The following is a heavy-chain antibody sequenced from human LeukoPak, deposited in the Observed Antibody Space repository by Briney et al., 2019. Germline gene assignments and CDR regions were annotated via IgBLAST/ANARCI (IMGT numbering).Heavy chain of an antibody. CDR1: GGSISSSSYY. CDR2: IYYSGST. D-gene: IGHD3-22*01. CDR3: ARHNIYDSSGSDY. V-gene: IGHV4-39*01. J-gene: IGHJ4*02. Sequence: PSETLSLTCTVSGGSISSSSYYWGWIRQPPGKGLEWIGSIYYSGSTYYNPSLKSRVTISVDTSENQFSLKLSSVTAADTAVYYCARHNIYDSSGSDYWGQGTLVTVSS.